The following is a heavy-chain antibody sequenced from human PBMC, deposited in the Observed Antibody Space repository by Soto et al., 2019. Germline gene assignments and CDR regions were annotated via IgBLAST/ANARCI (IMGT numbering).Heavy chain of an antibody. CDR1: GGSISSSSYY. D-gene: IGHD6-19*01. CDR2: IYYSGST. CDR3: ARRARAVASYYYYYYMDV. J-gene: IGHJ6*03. V-gene: IGHV4-39*01. Sequence: SETLSLTCTVSGGSISSSSYYWGWIRQPPGKGLEWIGSIYYSGSTYYNPSLKSRVTISVDTSKNQFSLKLSSVTAADTAVYYCARRARAVASYYYYYYMDVWGKGTTVTVSS.